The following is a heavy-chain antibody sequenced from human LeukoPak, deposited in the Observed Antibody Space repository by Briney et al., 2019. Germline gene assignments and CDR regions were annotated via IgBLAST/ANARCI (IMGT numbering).Heavy chain of an antibody. CDR3: ASLGSVVR. V-gene: IGHV4-59*01. J-gene: IGHJ4*02. D-gene: IGHD7-27*01. CDR2: IYYSGST. Sequence: SETLSLTCTVPGGSISNYYWCWIRQPPGRGLEWIGYIYYSGSTNYNPSLKSRVTISVDTSKNQFSLKLSSVTAADTAVYYCASLGSVVRWGQGTLVTVSS. CDR1: GGSISNYY.